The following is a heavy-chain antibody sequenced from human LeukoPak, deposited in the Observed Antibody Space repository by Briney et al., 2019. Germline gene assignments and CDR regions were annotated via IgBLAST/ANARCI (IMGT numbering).Heavy chain of an antibody. Sequence: GGSLRLSCAASGFTFSSYGMHWVRQAPGKGLEWVAVISYDGSNKYSADSVKGRFTISRDNSKSTLYLQMNSLRVEDTAVYYCAKDQGYCSSTSCPGGAFDIWGQGTMVTVSS. CDR2: ISYDGSNK. CDR1: GFTFSSYG. CDR3: AKDQGYCSSTSCPGGAFDI. J-gene: IGHJ3*02. D-gene: IGHD2-2*01. V-gene: IGHV3-30*18.